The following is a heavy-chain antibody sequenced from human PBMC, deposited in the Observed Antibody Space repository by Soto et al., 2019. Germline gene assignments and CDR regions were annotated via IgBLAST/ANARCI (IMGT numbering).Heavy chain of an antibody. CDR1: GGTFRTFA. CDR3: ARGGSTMVRGPLVYGLDV. CDR2: IIPVFGTP. V-gene: IGHV1-69*01. J-gene: IGHJ6*02. Sequence: QVQLVQSGAEVKEPGSSVKVSCKASGGTFRTFAISWVRQAPGQGPEWMGGIIPVFGTPNYAQKFQGRVTITADESTSTAYIELSSLRSEDTAVYYCARGGSTMVRGPLVYGLDVWGQGTTVTVSS. D-gene: IGHD3-10*01.